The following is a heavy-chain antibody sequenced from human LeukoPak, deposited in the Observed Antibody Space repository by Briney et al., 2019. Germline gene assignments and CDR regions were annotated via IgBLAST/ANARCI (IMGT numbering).Heavy chain of an antibody. Sequence: GGSLRLSCAASGFTFSSYAMSWVRQAPGKGLEWVSAVSGSGGSTYYADSVKGRFTISRDNSKNTLYLQMNSLRAEDTAVYYCAKVEGAVYYYDSSGYYDYWGQGTLVTVSS. CDR2: VSGSGGST. D-gene: IGHD3-22*01. J-gene: IGHJ4*02. CDR3: AKVEGAVYYYDSSGYYDY. V-gene: IGHV3-23*01. CDR1: GFTFSSYA.